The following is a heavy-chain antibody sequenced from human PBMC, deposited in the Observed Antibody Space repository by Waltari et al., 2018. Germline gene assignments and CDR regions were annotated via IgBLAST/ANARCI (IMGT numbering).Heavy chain of an antibody. Sequence: QVQLQQWGAGLLKPSATLSLTCAVYGGSFSGYYWSWIRQPPGKGLASIGEINHSGSTNYNPSLKSRVTISVDTSKNQFSLKLSSVTAADTAVYYCASLYGSGSYYNVAYYYYYGMDVWGQGTTVTVSS. D-gene: IGHD3-10*01. V-gene: IGHV4-34*01. J-gene: IGHJ6*02. CDR3: ASLYGSGSYYNVAYYYYYGMDV. CDR2: INHSGST. CDR1: GGSFSGYY.